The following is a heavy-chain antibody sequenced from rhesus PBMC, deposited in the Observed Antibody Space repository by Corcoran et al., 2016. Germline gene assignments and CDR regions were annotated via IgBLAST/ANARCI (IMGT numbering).Heavy chain of an antibody. CDR2: ISGSGGST. Sequence: QVQLQESGPGLVKPSETLSLTCAVSGGSISSNYWSWIRQPPGKGLEWIGSISGSGGSTNYTPSLKSRVTISTDTSKNQFSLKLSSVTAADTAVYYCARVAGSGSYWNYWGQGVLVTVSS. D-gene: IGHD1-44*02. J-gene: IGHJ4*01. V-gene: IGHV4-173*01. CDR1: GGSISSNY. CDR3: ARVAGSGSYWNY.